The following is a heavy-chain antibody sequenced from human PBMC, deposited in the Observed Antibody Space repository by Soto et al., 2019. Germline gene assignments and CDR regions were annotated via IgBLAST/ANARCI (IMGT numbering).Heavy chain of an antibody. Sequence: SSSGITIYYADSVKGRFTISRDNAKNSLYLQMNSLRAEDTAVYYCAREVVVVAATAFDSWGQGTLGTVSS. CDR3: AREVVVVAATAFDS. V-gene: IGHV3-48*03. CDR2: SSSGITI. D-gene: IGHD2-15*01. J-gene: IGHJ4*02.